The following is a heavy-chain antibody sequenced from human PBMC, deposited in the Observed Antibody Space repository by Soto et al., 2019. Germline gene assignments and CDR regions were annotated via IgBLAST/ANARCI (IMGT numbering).Heavy chain of an antibody. V-gene: IGHV3-30*01. Sequence: HVQLVESGGGVVQPGRSLRLSCAASGFTFSTSAMHWVRQAPGKGLEWVAVISYDGTNDHYEDSVKGRFTVSRDNSRNTLSLQMNSLRPEDTAMYYCVASVFSFDYWGQGSLVTVSS. CDR2: ISYDGTND. J-gene: IGHJ4*02. D-gene: IGHD2-8*01. CDR3: VASVFSFDY. CDR1: GFTFSTSA.